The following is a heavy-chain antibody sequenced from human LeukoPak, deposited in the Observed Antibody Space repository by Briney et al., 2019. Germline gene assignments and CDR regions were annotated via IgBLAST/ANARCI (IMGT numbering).Heavy chain of an antibody. D-gene: IGHD3-16*02. CDR1: GCTVSSYY. V-gene: IGHV3-53*01. J-gene: IGHJ4*02. CDR3: ARYYSGSYLYYFDY. CDR2: IYSGGST. Sequence: PGGTLRLSCAVSGCTVSSYYMSWVRQPPGKGLEWVAVIYSGGSTYYAASVKGRVTISIDNSKNPLYLQMNNLRAEDTAVYYCARYYSGSYLYYFDYWGQGTLATVSS.